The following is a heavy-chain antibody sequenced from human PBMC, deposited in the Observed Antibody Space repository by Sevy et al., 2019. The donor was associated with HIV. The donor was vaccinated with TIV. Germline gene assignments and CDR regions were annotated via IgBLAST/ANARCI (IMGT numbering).Heavy chain of an antibody. Sequence: GGSLRLSCAASGFTLSSYSMNWVRQAPGKGLEWVSSISSSSSDIYYADSVKGRFTISRDNAKNSLYLQMNSLRAEDTAVYYCARDGGEEYCTNGVCYAEYFQHWGQGTLVTVSS. CDR1: GFTLSSYS. D-gene: IGHD2-8*01. CDR3: ARDGGEEYCTNGVCYAEYFQH. CDR2: ISSSSSDI. J-gene: IGHJ1*01. V-gene: IGHV3-21*01.